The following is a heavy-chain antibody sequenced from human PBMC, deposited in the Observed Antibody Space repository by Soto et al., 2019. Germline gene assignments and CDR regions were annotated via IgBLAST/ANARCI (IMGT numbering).Heavy chain of an antibody. CDR3: ATHSTVTTGGYHGMDV. J-gene: IGHJ6*02. CDR2: IYPGDSDT. D-gene: IGHD4-17*01. CDR1: GYRFTSYW. Sequence: PGESLKISCQGSGYRFTSYWIGWVRQMPGKGLEWMGIIYPGDSDTRYSPSFQGQVTISADKSISTAYLQWSSLKASDTAMYYCATHSTVTTGGYHGMDVWGQGTTVTVSS. V-gene: IGHV5-51*01.